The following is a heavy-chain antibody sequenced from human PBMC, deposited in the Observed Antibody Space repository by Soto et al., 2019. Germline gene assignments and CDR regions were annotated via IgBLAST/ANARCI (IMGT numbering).Heavy chain of an antibody. V-gene: IGHV1-69*01. CDR1: GGTFSSYA. CDR3: ARSVYDYVWGSYRYTGPFDY. Sequence: QVQLVQSGAEVKKPGSSVKVSCKSSGGTFSSYAISWVRQAPGQGLEWMGGIIPIFGTANYAQKFQGRVTITADESTSTAYMELSSLRSEDTDVYYCARSVYDYVWGSYRYTGPFDYWGQGTLVTVSS. D-gene: IGHD3-16*02. J-gene: IGHJ4*02. CDR2: IIPIFGTA.